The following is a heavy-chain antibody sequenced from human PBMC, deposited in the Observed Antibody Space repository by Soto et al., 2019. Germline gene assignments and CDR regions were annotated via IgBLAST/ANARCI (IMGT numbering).Heavy chain of an antibody. Sequence: VGSLRLSCAASGFTFSSYGMHWVRQAPGKGLEWVAVISYDGSNKYYADSVKGRFTISRDNSKNTLYLQMSSLRAEDTAVYYCAKEGGYNAQEPHYWGQGTLVTVSS. J-gene: IGHJ4*02. V-gene: IGHV3-30*18. CDR1: GFTFSSYG. CDR3: AKEGGYNAQEPHY. D-gene: IGHD5-12*01. CDR2: ISYDGSNK.